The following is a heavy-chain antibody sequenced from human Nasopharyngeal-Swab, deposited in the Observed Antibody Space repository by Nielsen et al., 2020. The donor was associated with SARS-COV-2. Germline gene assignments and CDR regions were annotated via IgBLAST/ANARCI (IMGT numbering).Heavy chain of an antibody. CDR3: ARGGVVPWFDY. CDR2: IYHSGST. J-gene: IGHJ4*02. D-gene: IGHD3-3*01. CDR1: GGSISSGGYS. V-gene: IGHV4-30-2*01. Sequence: SETLSLTCAVSGGSISSGGYSWIWIRKPPGKGLEWIGYIYHSGSTYYNPSLKSRVTISVDRSKNQFSLKLSSVTAADTAVYYCARGGVVPWFDYWGQGTLVTVSS.